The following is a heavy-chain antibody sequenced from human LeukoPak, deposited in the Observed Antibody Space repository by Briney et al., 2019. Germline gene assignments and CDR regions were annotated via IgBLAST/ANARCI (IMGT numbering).Heavy chain of an antibody. CDR1: GGSISNYH. D-gene: IGHD5-24*01. CDR3: ARGDGYNPDFDY. CDR2: IYDSGST. J-gene: IGHJ4*02. Sequence: SETLSLTCSVSGGSISNYHWSWIRQPPGKGLEWIGYIYDSGSTNYNPSLKNRVIISVDMSKNQFSPKLSSVTAADTAVYYCARGDGYNPDFDYWGQGTLVTVSS. V-gene: IGHV4-59*01.